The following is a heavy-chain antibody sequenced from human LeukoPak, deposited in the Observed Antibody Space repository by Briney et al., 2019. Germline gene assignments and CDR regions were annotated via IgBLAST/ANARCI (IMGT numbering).Heavy chain of an antibody. V-gene: IGHV3-30*18. CDR3: AKGPFYFDY. CDR1: GFIFSDYG. CDR2: ISYDGSDK. J-gene: IGHJ4*02. Sequence: GGSLRLSCAASGFIFSDYGMHWVRQAPGKGLEWVAVISYDGSDKYYADSVKGRFTISRDKSKNTLYLQMNSLRLEDTALYYCAKGPFYFDYWGQGTLVTVSS.